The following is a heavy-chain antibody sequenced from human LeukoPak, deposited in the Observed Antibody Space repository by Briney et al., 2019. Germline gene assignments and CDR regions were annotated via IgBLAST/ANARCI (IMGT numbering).Heavy chain of an antibody. Sequence: SETLSLTCTVSGGSTSSHYWSWIRQPPGKGLEWIGYIYYSGSTNYNPSLKSRVTISVDTSKNQFSLKLSSVTAADTAVYYCARVRAGTTGVFYYYYYMDVWGKGTTVTVSS. J-gene: IGHJ6*03. D-gene: IGHD6-13*01. CDR1: GGSTSSHY. CDR2: IYYSGST. CDR3: ARVRAGTTGVFYYYYYMDV. V-gene: IGHV4-59*11.